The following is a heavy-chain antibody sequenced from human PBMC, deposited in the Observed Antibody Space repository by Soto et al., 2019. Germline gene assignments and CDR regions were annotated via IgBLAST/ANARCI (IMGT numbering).Heavy chain of an antibody. CDR3: AKADGEQWLVPHLDN. J-gene: IGHJ4*02. D-gene: IGHD6-19*01. V-gene: IGHV3-23*01. CDR1: GFPFSSYV. Sequence: EVQLLESGGGLVQRGGSLRLSCAASGFPFSSYVMSWVRQAPGEGLEWVSGISCCGGSTSYADSVKGRFSIARDDSKNTLSLQMNSLRVEDTAQYYCAKADGEQWLVPHLDNWGQGTLVTVS. CDR2: ISCCGGST.